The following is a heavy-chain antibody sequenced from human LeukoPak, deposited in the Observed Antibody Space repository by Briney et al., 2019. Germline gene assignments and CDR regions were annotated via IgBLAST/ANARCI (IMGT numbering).Heavy chain of an antibody. J-gene: IGHJ4*02. CDR1: GGSISSGPYF. V-gene: IGHV4-30-2*01. CDR3: ARKGPEHLPTYFDH. Sequence: SETLSLTCSVSGGSISSGPYFWRWIRQQPGQGLEWIWYIWPSGSTNYYPSLSGRVAISLDKSRNHFTLMVTAGTAADTAFCYCARKGPEHLPTYFDHWGRGILVTVS. CDR2: IWPSGST. D-gene: IGHD2-21*01.